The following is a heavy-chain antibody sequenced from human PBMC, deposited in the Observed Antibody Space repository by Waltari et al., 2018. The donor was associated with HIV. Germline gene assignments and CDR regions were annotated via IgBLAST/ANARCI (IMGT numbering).Heavy chain of an antibody. Sequence: EVQLVETGGGLIQPGGSLRLSCAASGFIVSSTYMIWVGRVPGKGLEWVSNIYRGGAAYYTDSVEGRFTISRDTSKNTLNLQMHSLTVEDTAVYYCAREGVIQGVFDIWGQGAVVIVSS. CDR3: AREGVIQGVFDI. CDR1: GFIVSSTY. J-gene: IGHJ3*02. V-gene: IGHV3-53*02. CDR2: IYRGGAA. D-gene: IGHD5-18*01.